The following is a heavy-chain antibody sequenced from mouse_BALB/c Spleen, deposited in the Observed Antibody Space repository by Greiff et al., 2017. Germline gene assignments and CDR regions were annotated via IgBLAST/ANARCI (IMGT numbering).Heavy chain of an antibody. D-gene: IGHD2-3*01. CDR1: GFTFSDYY. V-gene: IGHV5-4*02. CDR3: ARGHYDGFSPGY. J-gene: IGHJ2*01. CDR2: ISDGGSYT. Sequence: EVKLMESGGGLVKPGGSLKLSCAASGFTFSDYYMYWVRQTPEKRLEWVATISDGGSYTYYPDSVKGRFTISRDNARNILYLQMSSLRSEDTAMYYCARGHYDGFSPGYWGQGTTLTVSS.